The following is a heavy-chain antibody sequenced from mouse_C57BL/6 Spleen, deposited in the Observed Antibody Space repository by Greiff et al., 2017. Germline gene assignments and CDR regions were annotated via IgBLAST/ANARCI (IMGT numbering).Heavy chain of an antibody. D-gene: IGHD2-3*01. V-gene: IGHV1-39*01. Sequence: EVQLQQSGPELVKPGASVKISCKASGYSFTDYNMHWVKQSNGKSLEWIGVINPNYGPTSYNQKFKGKATLTVDQSSSTAYMQLNSLTSEDSAVYYCARCRGIYDLYAIDYWGQGTSVTVSS. CDR2: INPNYGPT. CDR1: GYSFTDYN. J-gene: IGHJ4*01. CDR3: ARCRGIYDLYAIDY.